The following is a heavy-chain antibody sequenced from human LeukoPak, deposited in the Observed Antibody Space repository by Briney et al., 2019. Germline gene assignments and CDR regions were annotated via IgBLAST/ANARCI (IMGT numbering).Heavy chain of an antibody. V-gene: IGHV3-21*01. CDR2: ISNSSSYI. CDR3: ARDMTGVAAHY. CDR1: GFTFSSYS. J-gene: IGHJ4*02. Sequence: GGSLRLSCAASGFTFSSYSMNWVRQAPGKGLEWVSSISNSSSYIYYADSVKGRFTISRDNAKNSLYLQMNSLRAEDTAVYYCARDMTGVAAHYWGQGTLVTVSS. D-gene: IGHD2-15*01.